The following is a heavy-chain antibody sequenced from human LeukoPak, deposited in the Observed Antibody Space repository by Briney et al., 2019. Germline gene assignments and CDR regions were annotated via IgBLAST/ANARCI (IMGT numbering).Heavy chain of an antibody. D-gene: IGHD6-13*01. J-gene: IGHJ4*02. V-gene: IGHV1-18*01. CDR2: ISAYNGNT. CDR3: ARDLLAAAARGLFDY. CDR1: GYTFTIYG. Sequence: ASVKVSCKASGYTFTIYGISWVRQAPGQGLEWMGWISAYNGNTNYAQKLQGRVTMTTDTSTSTAYMELRSLRSDDTAVYYCARDLLAAAARGLFDYWGQGTLVTVSS.